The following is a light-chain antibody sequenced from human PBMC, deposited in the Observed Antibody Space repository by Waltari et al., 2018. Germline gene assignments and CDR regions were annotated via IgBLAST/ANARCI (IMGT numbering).Light chain of an antibody. Sequence: QSALTQPASVSGSPGQSITISCTGTSSDVGAYDYVSWYQQHPGKAPKVVIYDVTTGPAGVSNRFSGSNSGSTASLTSSGLQAEDEADYYCSSRTSSITWVFGGGTKLTVL. CDR3: SSRTSSITWV. CDR2: DVT. CDR1: SSDVGAYDY. V-gene: IGLV2-14*03. J-gene: IGLJ3*02.